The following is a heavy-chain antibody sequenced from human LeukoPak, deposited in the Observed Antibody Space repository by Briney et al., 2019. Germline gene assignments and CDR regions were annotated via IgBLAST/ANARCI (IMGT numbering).Heavy chain of an antibody. D-gene: IGHD3-22*01. V-gene: IGHV3-7*01. Sequence: GGSLRLSCAASGFTFRSFWMGWVRQAPGKGLEWVANINQDGSAGYFVDSVKGRFTISRDNAMTSLYLHMDSLRAEDTGIYFCARGSHDISGYRYIFDYWGQGTLVTVSS. J-gene: IGHJ4*02. CDR1: GFTFRSFW. CDR3: ARGSHDISGYRYIFDY. CDR2: INQDGSAG.